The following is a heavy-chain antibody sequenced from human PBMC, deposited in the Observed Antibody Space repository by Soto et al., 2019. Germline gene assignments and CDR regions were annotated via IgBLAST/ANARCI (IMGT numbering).Heavy chain of an antibody. J-gene: IGHJ4*02. Sequence: ASVKVSCKASGYTFTSYDINWVRQATGQGLEWMGWMNPNSGNTGYAQKFQGRATMTRNTSISTAYMELSSLRSEDTAVYYCARGGIAAQDFDYWGQGTLVTVSS. CDR2: MNPNSGNT. CDR3: ARGGIAAQDFDY. D-gene: IGHD6-6*01. V-gene: IGHV1-8*01. CDR1: GYTFTSYD.